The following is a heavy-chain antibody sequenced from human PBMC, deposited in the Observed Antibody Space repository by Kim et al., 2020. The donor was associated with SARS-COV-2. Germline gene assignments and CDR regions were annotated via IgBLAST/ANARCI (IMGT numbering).Heavy chain of an antibody. CDR3: SRDPHSSIAANWFDL. CDR2: VNPGDDST. J-gene: IGHJ5*02. D-gene: IGHD6-6*01. CDR1: GYSFTMYH. Sequence: ASVKVSCKASGYSFTMYHVNWVRQAPGQGLEWMGLVNPGDDSTTYAQAFEDRVTMTSDTSMTTVYMELRGLRPEDTAVYFCSRDPHSSIAANWFDLWGQGTLVTVSS. V-gene: IGHV1-46*01.